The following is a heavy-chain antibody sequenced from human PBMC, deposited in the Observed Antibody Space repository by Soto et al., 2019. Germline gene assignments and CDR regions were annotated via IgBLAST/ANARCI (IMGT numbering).Heavy chain of an antibody. CDR2: MNPNSGNT. CDR3: AREGGWVGAFDI. J-gene: IGHJ3*02. V-gene: IGHV1-8*01. D-gene: IGHD1-26*01. CDR1: GYTFTSYD. Sequence: QVQLVQSGAEVKKPGASVKVSCKASGYTFTSYDINWVRQATGQGLEWMGWMNPNSGNTGYAQKFQGRVTMTRNTSRSRAYMDLGSLGSGDTGWYYGAREGGWVGAFDIWGQGTMVTVSS.